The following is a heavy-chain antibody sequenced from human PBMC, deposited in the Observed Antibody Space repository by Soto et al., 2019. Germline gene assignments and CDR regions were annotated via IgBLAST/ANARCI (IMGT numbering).Heavy chain of an antibody. CDR1: GGSISSYY. CDR3: ARVYDYIWGSSSDAFDI. V-gene: IGHV4-59*01. D-gene: IGHD3-16*01. CDR2: IYYSGST. Sequence: PSETLSLTCTVSGGSISSYYWSWIRQPPGKGLEWIGYIYYSGSTNYSPSLKSRVTISVDTSKNQFSLKLSSVTAADTAVYYCARVYDYIWGSSSDAFDIWGQGTMVTVSS. J-gene: IGHJ3*02.